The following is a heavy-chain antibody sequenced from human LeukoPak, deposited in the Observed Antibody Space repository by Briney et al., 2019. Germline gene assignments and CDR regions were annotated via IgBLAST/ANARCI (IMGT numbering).Heavy chain of an antibody. CDR3: ARDDSGIYHQLGV. J-gene: IGHJ6*02. D-gene: IGHD1-26*01. CDR1: GDSISTYY. CDR2: IYYSGST. Sequence: SETLSLTCTVSGDSISTYYWSWIRQPPEKGLEWIGYIYYSGSTNYNPSLKSRVTISVDTSKNQFSLKLISVTAADTAVYYCARDDSGIYHQLGVWGQGTTVTVSS. V-gene: IGHV4-59*01.